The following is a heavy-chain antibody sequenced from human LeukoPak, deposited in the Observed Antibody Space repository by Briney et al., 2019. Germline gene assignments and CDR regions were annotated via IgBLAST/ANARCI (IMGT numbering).Heavy chain of an antibody. D-gene: IGHD3-10*01. V-gene: IGHV1-69*01. Sequence: ASVKVSCKASGGTFSSYAISWVRQAPGQGLEWMGGIIPIFGTANYAQKFQGRVTITADESTSTAYMELSSLRSEDTAVYYCARDMVRGVIITFVFDIWGQGTMVTVSS. J-gene: IGHJ3*02. CDR1: GGTFSSYA. CDR3: ARDMVRGVIITFVFDI. CDR2: IIPIFGTA.